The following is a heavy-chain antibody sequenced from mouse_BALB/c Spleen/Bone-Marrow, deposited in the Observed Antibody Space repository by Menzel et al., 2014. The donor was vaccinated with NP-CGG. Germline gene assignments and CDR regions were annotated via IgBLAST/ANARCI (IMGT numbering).Heavy chain of an antibody. CDR1: GYAFTNYL. Sequence: VKLVESGAELVRPGTSVKVSCKASGYAFTNYLIEWVKQRPVQGLEWIGVINPGSGGANYNAKFKGKATLTADKSSSTADMQLSSLTSDDSAVYFCARESTARAVDYWGQGTTLTVSS. V-gene: IGHV1-54*01. CDR3: ARESTARAVDY. J-gene: IGHJ2*01. CDR2: INPGSGGA. D-gene: IGHD3-1*01.